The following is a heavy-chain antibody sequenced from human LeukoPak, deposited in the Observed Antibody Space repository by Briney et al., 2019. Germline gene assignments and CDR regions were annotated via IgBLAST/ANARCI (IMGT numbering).Heavy chain of an antibody. Sequence: SVKVSCKASGGTFNSFVISWVRQAPGQGLEYMGGIIPVSRKADYVQKFQGRVAITADESTGTAYMDLMSLTSEDTAVYFCTVRFNGNFHVFGYWGQGTLVTVSS. CDR3: TVRFNGNFHVFGY. CDR2: IIPVSRKA. J-gene: IGHJ4*02. D-gene: IGHD1-26*01. CDR1: GGTFNSFV. V-gene: IGHV1-69*13.